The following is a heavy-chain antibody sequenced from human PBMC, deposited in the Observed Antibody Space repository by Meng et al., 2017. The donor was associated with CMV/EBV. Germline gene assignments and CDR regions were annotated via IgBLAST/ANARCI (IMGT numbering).Heavy chain of an antibody. CDR3: AREVPYYDILADDYISCYFGLDV. CDR1: GFNVGSNH. D-gene: IGHD3-9*01. Sequence: GESLKSSCAASGFNVGSNHMNLVRQAPGKGLQCVSVIHTGGSTSYANFVKGRFTISRDNSKNTLYLQMNRLRAEDTAVYYCAREVPYYDILADDYISCYFGLDVWGQGTTVTVSS. CDR2: IHTGGST. J-gene: IGHJ6*02. V-gene: IGHV3-53*01.